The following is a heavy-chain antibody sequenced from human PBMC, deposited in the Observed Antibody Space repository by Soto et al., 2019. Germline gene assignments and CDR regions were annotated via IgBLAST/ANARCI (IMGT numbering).Heavy chain of an antibody. CDR2: IYYSGST. D-gene: IGHD4-17*01. CDR3: ARYGLDYYYYGMDV. CDR1: GGSISSYY. Sequence: SETLSLTCTVSGGSISSYYWSWIRQPPGKGLEWIGYIYYSGSTNYNPSLKSRVTISVDTSKNQFSPKLSSVTAADTAVYYCARYGLDYYYYGMDVWGQGTTVTVSS. J-gene: IGHJ6*02. V-gene: IGHV4-59*01.